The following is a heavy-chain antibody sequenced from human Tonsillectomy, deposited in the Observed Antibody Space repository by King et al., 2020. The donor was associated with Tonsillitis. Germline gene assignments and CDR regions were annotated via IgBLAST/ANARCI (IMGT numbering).Heavy chain of an antibody. CDR3: AIISSASSPYYYYGMAV. V-gene: IGHV3-53*04. D-gene: IGHD6-6*01. CDR2: IYRDGST. CDR1: GFTVSSNY. Sequence: VQLVESGGGLVQPGGSLRLSCDASGFTVSSNYMTWVRQAPGKGLEWVSVIYRDGSTYYADSGKGRSTISRHNSKNTLYLQMNSLRTEDTAVYYCAIISSASSPYYYYGMAVWGQGTTVTVSS. J-gene: IGHJ6*02.